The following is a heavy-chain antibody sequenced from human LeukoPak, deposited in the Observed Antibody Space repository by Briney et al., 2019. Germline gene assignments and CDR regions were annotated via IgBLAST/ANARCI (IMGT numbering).Heavy chain of an antibody. Sequence: KTGGSLRLSCAASGFTFSSYSMNWVRQAPGKGLEWVSSISSSSSYIYYADSVKGRFTISRDNAKNSLYLQMNSLRAEDTAVYYCARDYGSGNDNNVYWGQGTLVTVSS. V-gene: IGHV3-21*01. CDR3: ARDYGSGNDNNVY. CDR2: ISSSSSYI. CDR1: GFTFSSYS. J-gene: IGHJ4*02. D-gene: IGHD3-10*01.